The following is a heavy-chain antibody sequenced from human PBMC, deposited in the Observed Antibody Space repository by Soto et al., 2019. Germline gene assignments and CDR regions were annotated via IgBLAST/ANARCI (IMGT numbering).Heavy chain of an antibody. Sequence: PSETLSLTCTVSGESISSGDHYWSWVRQSPGEGLEWIGFIYYSGNTYYNPSLKSRASMSVDTSNNQFSLKLNSVTAADTAVYYCARDAGYCNSVSCYPYNMDVWGQGTTVTVSS. D-gene: IGHD2-15*01. J-gene: IGHJ6*02. CDR1: GESISSGDHY. CDR2: IYYSGNT. CDR3: ARDAGYCNSVSCYPYNMDV. V-gene: IGHV4-30-4*01.